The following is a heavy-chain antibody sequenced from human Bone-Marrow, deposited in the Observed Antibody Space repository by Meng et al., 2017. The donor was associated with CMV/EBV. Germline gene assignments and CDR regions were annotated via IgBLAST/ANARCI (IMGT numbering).Heavy chain of an antibody. CDR2: ISYDGGNQ. V-gene: IGHV3-30*04. Sequence: GESLKISCAASGFTFSSSPMHWVRQAPGKGPEWVAVISYDGGNQYYANSVKGRCTLSRDNSKNTLYLQMNSLRAEDTAVYYCARDASYHDSSGYWEGAFDIWGQGTMVTVSS. D-gene: IGHD3-22*01. CDR1: GFTFSSSP. J-gene: IGHJ3*02. CDR3: ARDASYHDSSGYWEGAFDI.